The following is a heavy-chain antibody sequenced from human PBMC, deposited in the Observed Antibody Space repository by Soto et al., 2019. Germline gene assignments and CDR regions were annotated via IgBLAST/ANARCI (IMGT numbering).Heavy chain of an antibody. J-gene: IGHJ4*02. CDR2: INAYNGNT. CDR1: GYTFTTYG. D-gene: IGHD6-13*01. V-gene: IGHV1-18*01. CDR3: ASDPVAGTYFDY. Sequence: QVQLVQSGAEVKKPGASVKVSCKASGYTFTTYGISWVRQAPGQGLEWMGWINAYNGNTNYAQKLQVRVTMTKATSTSPASMELRRLRSDDTAVYYCASDPVAGTYFDYWGQGTLVTVSS.